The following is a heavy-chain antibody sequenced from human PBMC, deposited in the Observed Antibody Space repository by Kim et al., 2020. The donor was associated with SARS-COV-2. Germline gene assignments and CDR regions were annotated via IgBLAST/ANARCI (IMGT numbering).Heavy chain of an antibody. D-gene: IGHD3-10*01. CDR1: GDSVSSNSAA. CDR2: TYYRSKWYN. V-gene: IGHV6-1*01. Sequence: SQTLSLTCAISGDSVSSNSAAWNWIRQSPSRGLEWLGRTYYRSKWYNDYAVSVKSRITINPDTSKNQFSLQLNSVTPEDTAVYYCARDLNGYYGSGSWAILSSLFDYWGQGTLVTVSS. CDR3: ARDLNGYYGSGSWAILSSLFDY. J-gene: IGHJ4*02.